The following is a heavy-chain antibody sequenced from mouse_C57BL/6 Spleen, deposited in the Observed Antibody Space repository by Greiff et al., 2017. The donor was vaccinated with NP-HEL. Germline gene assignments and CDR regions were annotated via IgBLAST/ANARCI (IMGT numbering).Heavy chain of an antibody. Sequence: VKQRPGQGLEWIGNINPSNGGTNYNEKFKSKATLTVDKSSSTAYMQLSSLTSEDSAVYYCARYGFYWYFDVWGTGTTVTVSS. CDR3: ARYGFYWYFDV. D-gene: IGHD1-1*01. J-gene: IGHJ1*03. CDR2: INPSNGGT. V-gene: IGHV1-53*01.